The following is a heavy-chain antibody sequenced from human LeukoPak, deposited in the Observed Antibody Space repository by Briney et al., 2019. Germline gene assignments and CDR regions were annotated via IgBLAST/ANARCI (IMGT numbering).Heavy chain of an antibody. CDR2: IYSGGST. J-gene: IGHJ3*02. Sequence: PGGSLRLSCAASGFTVSSNYMSWVRQAPGKGLEWVSVIYSGGSTYYADSVKGRFTISRDNSKNTLYLQMNSLRAEDTAVYYCARDSPTLKTYDSSGYYDAFDIWGQGTMVTVSS. D-gene: IGHD3-22*01. CDR1: GFTVSSNY. CDR3: ARDSPTLKTYDSSGYYDAFDI. V-gene: IGHV3-66*01.